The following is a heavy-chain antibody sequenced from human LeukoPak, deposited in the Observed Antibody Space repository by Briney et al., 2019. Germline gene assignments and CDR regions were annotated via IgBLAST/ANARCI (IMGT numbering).Heavy chain of an antibody. Sequence: GGSLRLSCAASGFTFSSYWMHWVRQAPGKGLVWVSRINSDGSSTSYADSVKGRFTISRDNAKNTLYLQMNSLRAEDTAVYYCARDFAYYDPLYYFDYWGQGTLVTVSS. CDR3: ARDFAYYDPLYYFDY. J-gene: IGHJ4*02. CDR2: INSDGSST. CDR1: GFTFSSYW. D-gene: IGHD3-22*01. V-gene: IGHV3-74*01.